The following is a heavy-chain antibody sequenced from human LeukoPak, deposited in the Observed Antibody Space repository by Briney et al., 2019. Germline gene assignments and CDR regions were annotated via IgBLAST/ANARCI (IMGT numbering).Heavy chain of an antibody. CDR3: ASGQWLTLYYFDY. D-gene: IGHD6-19*01. CDR2: MNPNSGAT. J-gene: IGHJ4*02. CDR1: GYTFTSYD. V-gene: IGHV1-8*01. Sequence: ASVKVSCKASGYTFTSYDFNWLRQATGQGPEWMGWMNPNSGATGYAQKFQGRVTMTRGASINTAYMELTNLRSEDTAVYYCASGQWLTLYYFDYWGQGTLVTVSS.